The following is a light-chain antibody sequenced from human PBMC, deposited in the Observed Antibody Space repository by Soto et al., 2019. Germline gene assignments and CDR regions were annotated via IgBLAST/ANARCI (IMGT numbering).Light chain of an antibody. Sequence: QSALTQPASVSGSPGQSITISCTGTSSDVGGYNYVSWYQQHPGKAPKLMIYEVSNRPSGVSNRFSGSKSGNTASLTISGLQAEDEADHYCSSYTSSSSPYVFGTGTQVTVL. CDR2: EVS. CDR1: SSDVGGYNY. CDR3: SSYTSSSSPYV. J-gene: IGLJ1*01. V-gene: IGLV2-14*01.